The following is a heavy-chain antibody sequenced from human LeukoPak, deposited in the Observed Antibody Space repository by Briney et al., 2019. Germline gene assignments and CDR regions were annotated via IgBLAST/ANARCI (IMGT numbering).Heavy chain of an antibody. CDR3: ARSYGDYDLDY. CDR2: INHSGST. V-gene: IGHV4-34*01. CDR1: GGSVSSYY. Sequence: PSETLSLTCTVSGGSVSSYYWSWIRQPPGKGLEWIGEINHSGSTNYNPSLKSRVTISVDTSKNQFSLKLSSVTAADTAVYYCARSYGDYDLDYWGQGTLVTVSS. D-gene: IGHD4-17*01. J-gene: IGHJ4*02.